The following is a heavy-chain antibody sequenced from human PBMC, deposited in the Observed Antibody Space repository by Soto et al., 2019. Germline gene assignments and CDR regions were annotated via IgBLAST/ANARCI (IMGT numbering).Heavy chain of an antibody. CDR3: ARGSSIAGRYYGMDV. J-gene: IGHJ6*02. CDR1: GGSISSGGYY. Sequence: QVQLQESGPGLVKPSQTLSLTCTVSGGSISSGGYYWTWIRQPPRKGLEWGGYNYYSGITYYNPSLKSRFTISLDTSKNQFSRKLSSVTAADTAVYYCARGSSIAGRYYGMDVWGQGTTVTVSS. V-gene: IGHV4-31*03. D-gene: IGHD6-6*01. CDR2: NYYSGIT.